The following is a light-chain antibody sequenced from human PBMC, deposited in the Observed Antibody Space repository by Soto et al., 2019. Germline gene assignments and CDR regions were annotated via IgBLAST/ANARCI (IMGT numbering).Light chain of an antibody. CDR3: QSYDSSLSAFYV. CDR1: SSNIGAGYV. CDR2: SDN. V-gene: IGLV1-40*01. Sequence: QSVLTQPPSVSGAPGQRVTISCTGSSSNIGAGYVVHWYQQLPGAAPKLLIFSDNNRPSGVPDRFSGSKSGTSASLAITGLQAEDEADYYCQSYDSSLSAFYVFGTGTKVTVL. J-gene: IGLJ1*01.